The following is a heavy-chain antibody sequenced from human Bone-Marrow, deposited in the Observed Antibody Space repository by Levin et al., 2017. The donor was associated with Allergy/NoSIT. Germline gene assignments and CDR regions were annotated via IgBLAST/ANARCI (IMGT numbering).Heavy chain of an antibody. V-gene: IGHV3-30-3*01. Sequence: GGSLRLSCAASGFTFSTYAMHWVRQTPGKGLEWVAFISNDGGRTFYADSVKGRFTISRDTSKNTLYLQMNSLTTQDTAVYYCARGRAGMTRWGQGTLVTVSS. D-gene: IGHD1-1*01. CDR2: ISNDGGRT. CDR1: GFTFSTYA. CDR3: ARGRAGMTR. J-gene: IGHJ4*02.